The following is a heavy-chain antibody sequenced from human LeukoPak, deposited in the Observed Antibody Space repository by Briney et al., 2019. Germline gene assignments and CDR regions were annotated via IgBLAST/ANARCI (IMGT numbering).Heavy chain of an antibody. J-gene: IGHJ4*02. D-gene: IGHD2-2*01. CDR1: GFTFSSYG. CDR2: ISYDGSNK. V-gene: IGHV3-30*18. Sequence: PGGSLRLSCAASGFTFSSYGMHWVRQAPGKGLEWVAVISYDGSNKYYADSVKGRFTISRDNSKNTLYLHMNSLRAEDTAAYYCAKDKLRCSSTSCYAFDYWGQGTLVTVSS. CDR3: AKDKLRCSSTSCYAFDY.